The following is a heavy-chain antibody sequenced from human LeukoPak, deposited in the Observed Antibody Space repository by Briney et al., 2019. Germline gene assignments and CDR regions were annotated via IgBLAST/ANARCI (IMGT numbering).Heavy chain of an antibody. D-gene: IGHD3-10*01. CDR1: GFTFSNYA. CDR3: ARAWDYYGSGSYPDY. J-gene: IGHJ4*02. V-gene: IGHV3-30*04. CDR2: ISSDGSSK. Sequence: GGSLRLSCAASGFTFSNYAMHWVRQAPGKGVEWVAVISSDGSSKYYTDSVKDRFTISRDNSKTTLYLQMTSLRPEDTAVYYCARAWDYYGSGSYPDYWGQGTLVTVSS.